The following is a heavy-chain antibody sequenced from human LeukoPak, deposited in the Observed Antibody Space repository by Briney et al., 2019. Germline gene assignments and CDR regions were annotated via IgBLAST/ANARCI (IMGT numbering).Heavy chain of an antibody. CDR2: ISYDGSNK. D-gene: IGHD4-11*01. CDR3: ATSTVAKYDY. Sequence: GGSLRLSCAASGFTFSSYAMHWVRQAPGKGLEWVAVISYDGSNKYYADSVKGRFTISRDNSKNTLYLQMNSLRAEDTALYYCATSTVAKYDYWGQGTLVAVSS. J-gene: IGHJ4*02. V-gene: IGHV3-30-3*01. CDR1: GFTFSSYA.